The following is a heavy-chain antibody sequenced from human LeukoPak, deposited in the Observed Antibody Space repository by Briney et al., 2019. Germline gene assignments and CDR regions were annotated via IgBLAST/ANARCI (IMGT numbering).Heavy chain of an antibody. Sequence: SETLSLTCTVSGGSISSSSYYWGWIRQPPGKGLEWIGSIYYSGSTYYNPSLKSRVTISVDTSKNQFSLKLSSVTAADTAVYYCARIVGASDYWRQGTLVTVSS. D-gene: IGHD1-26*01. CDR3: ARIVGASDY. J-gene: IGHJ4*02. CDR1: GGSISSSSYY. CDR2: IYYSGST. V-gene: IGHV4-39*01.